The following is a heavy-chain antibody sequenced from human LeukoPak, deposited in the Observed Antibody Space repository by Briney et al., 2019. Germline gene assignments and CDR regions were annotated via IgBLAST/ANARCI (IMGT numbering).Heavy chain of an antibody. Sequence: GGSLRLSCAASGFTFSSYGMHWVRQAPGKGLEWVAFIRYDGSNKYYADSVKGRFTIPRDNSKNTLYLQMNSLRAEDTAVYYCAKDYYGSGSYTYYYGMDVWGQGTTVTVSS. CDR3: AKDYYGSGSYTYYYGMDV. D-gene: IGHD3-10*01. CDR2: IRYDGSNK. V-gene: IGHV3-30*02. CDR1: GFTFSSYG. J-gene: IGHJ6*02.